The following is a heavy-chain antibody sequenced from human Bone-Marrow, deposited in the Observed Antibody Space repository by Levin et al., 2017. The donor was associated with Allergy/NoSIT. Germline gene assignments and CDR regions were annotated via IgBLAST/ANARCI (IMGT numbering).Heavy chain of an antibody. Sequence: SQTLSLTRTVSGGSTSGYYWSWIRHPAGKGLEWIGRIYSIGRTSYNTSLTSRITMSVDTSKNEFSLEVSSVSAADPSVYYCTRYGVVPSAQVEFWGQGTLVTVSS. D-gene: IGHD2-2*01. V-gene: IGHV4-4*07. J-gene: IGHJ4*02. CDR1: GGSTSGYY. CDR3: TRYGVVPSAQVEF. CDR2: IYSIGRT.